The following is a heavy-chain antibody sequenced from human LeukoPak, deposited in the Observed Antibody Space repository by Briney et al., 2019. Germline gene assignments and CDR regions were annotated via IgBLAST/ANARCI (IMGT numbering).Heavy chain of an antibody. CDR3: AKDSGYCSGGSCYSGPYYFDY. CDR2: ISYDGSNK. Sequence: GGSLRLSCAAFGFTFSSYGMHWVRQAPGKGLEWVAVISYDGSNKYYADSVKGRFTISRDNSKNTLYLQMNSLRAEDTAVYYCAKDSGYCSGGSCYSGPYYFDYWGQGTLVTVSS. J-gene: IGHJ4*02. CDR1: GFTFSSYG. V-gene: IGHV3-30*18. D-gene: IGHD2-15*01.